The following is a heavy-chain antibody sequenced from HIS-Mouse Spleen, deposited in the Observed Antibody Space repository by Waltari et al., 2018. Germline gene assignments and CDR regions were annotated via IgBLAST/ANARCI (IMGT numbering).Heavy chain of an antibody. CDR1: GYTFTGYY. CDR3: ARLGVFDY. V-gene: IGHV1-2*02. Sequence: QVQLVQSGAEVKKPGASVKVSCKASGYTFTGYYMHWVGQAPGQGLEWMGWINPNSGGTNYAQKVQGRVTMTRETSISTAYMELSRLRSDDTAVYYCARLGVFDYWGQGTLVTVSS. J-gene: IGHJ4*02. CDR2: INPNSGGT. D-gene: IGHD2-8*01.